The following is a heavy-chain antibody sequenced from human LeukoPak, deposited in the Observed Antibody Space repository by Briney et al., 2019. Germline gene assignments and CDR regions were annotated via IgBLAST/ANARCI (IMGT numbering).Heavy chain of an antibody. CDR1: GYTFTNYD. CDR3: ARGYLVGSGYYPDY. Sequence: GASVTVSCKASGYTFTNYDFNWMRQATGQGLEWMGWMNPNSGSTGYAQKFQGRVTMTRDTSISTAYMELSSLTSEDTAVYYCARGYLVGSGYYPDYWGQGTLVTVSS. D-gene: IGHD3-22*01. CDR2: MNPNSGST. V-gene: IGHV1-8*01. J-gene: IGHJ4*02.